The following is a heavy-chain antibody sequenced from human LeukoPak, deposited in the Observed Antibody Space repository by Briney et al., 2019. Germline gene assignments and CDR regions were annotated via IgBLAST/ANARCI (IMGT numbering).Heavy chain of an antibody. D-gene: IGHD3-9*01. Sequence: ASVNVSCKVSGYTLTELSMHWVRQAPGKGLEWMGGFDPEDGETIYAQKFQGRVTMTEDTSTDTAYMELSSLRSEDTAVYYCATQKTFRYFDWLPLYYFDYWGQGTLVTVSS. J-gene: IGHJ4*02. CDR2: FDPEDGET. V-gene: IGHV1-24*01. CDR3: ATQKTFRYFDWLPLYYFDY. CDR1: GYTLTELS.